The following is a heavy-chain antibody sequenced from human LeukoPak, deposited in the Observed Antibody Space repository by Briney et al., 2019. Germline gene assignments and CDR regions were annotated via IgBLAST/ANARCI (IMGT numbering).Heavy chain of an antibody. V-gene: IGHV3-23*01. CDR3: AKPSYYYYMDV. CDR2: ISGSGGST. J-gene: IGHJ6*03. Sequence: ETLSLTCTVSGGSISSYYWSWIRQPPGKGLEWVSAISGSGGSTYYADSVKGRFTISRDNSKNTLYLQMNSLRAEDTAVYYCAKPSYYYYMDVWGKGTTVTVSS. CDR1: GGSISSYY.